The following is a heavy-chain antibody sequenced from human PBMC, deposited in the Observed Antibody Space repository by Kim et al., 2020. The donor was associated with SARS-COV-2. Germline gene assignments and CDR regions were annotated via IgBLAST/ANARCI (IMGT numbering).Heavy chain of an antibody. Sequence: GGSLRLSCAASGFTFDDYAMHWVRQAPGKGLEWVSLISGDGGSTYYADSVKGRFTISRDNSKNSLYLQMNSLRTEDTALYYCAKDIRDLKTYYDILTGYYGADYWGQGTLVTVSS. D-gene: IGHD3-9*01. CDR3: AKDIRDLKTYYDILTGYYGADY. J-gene: IGHJ4*02. V-gene: IGHV3-43*02. CDR2: ISGDGGST. CDR1: GFTFDDYA.